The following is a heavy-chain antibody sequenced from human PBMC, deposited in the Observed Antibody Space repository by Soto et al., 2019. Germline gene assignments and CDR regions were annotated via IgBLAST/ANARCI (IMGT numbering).Heavy chain of an antibody. V-gene: IGHV1-69*13. CDR2: IIPLFGTA. CDR1: GGTFSNSA. CDR3: AMEYCSSTSCYREY. D-gene: IGHD2-2*02. Sequence: SVKVSCKASGGTFSNSAITWVRQAPGQGLEWMGTIIPLFGTANYAQKLQGRVTITADESTSTAYMELSSLRAEDTAVHYCAMEYCSSTSCYREYWGQGTLVTVSS. J-gene: IGHJ4*02.